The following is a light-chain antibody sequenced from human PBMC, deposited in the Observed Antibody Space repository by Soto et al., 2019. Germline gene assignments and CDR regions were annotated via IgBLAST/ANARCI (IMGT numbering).Light chain of an antibody. V-gene: IGKV3-11*01. CDR3: QQRTKWEIT. J-gene: IGKJ4*01. CDR1: QSVKNY. Sequence: EIVLTQSPDTLSLSPGESATLSCRASQSVKNYLAWYQQKPGQTPRLLIYDASNRAPGIPARFTGSGSGTDFTLTISSLEPEDFAVYYCQQRTKWEITFGGGARV. CDR2: DAS.